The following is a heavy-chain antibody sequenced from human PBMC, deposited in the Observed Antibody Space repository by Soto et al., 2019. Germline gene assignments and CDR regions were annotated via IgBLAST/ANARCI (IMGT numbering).Heavy chain of an antibody. CDR2: INHSGST. CDR1: GGSFSGYY. Sequence: SETLSLTCAVYGGSFSGYYWSWIRQPPGKGLEWIGEINHSGSTNYNPSLKSRVTISVGTSRNQFSLKLSSVTAADTAVYYCARVISDVDTAMVQGIFDYWGQGNLVTVSS. J-gene: IGHJ4*02. CDR3: ARVISDVDTAMVQGIFDY. D-gene: IGHD5-18*01. V-gene: IGHV4-34*01.